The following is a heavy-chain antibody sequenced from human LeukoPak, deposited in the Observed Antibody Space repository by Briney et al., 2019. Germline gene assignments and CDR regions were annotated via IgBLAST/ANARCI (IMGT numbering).Heavy chain of an antibody. V-gene: IGHV1-24*01. J-gene: IGHJ1*01. CDR2: FDPEDGET. Sequence: ASVKVSCKVSGYTLTELSMHWVRQAPGKGLEWMGGFDPEDGETIYAQKFQGGVTMTEDTSTDTAYMELSSLRSEDTAVYYCATKDSGSYYDGYFQHWGQGTLVTVSS. CDR3: ATKDSGSYYDGYFQH. CDR1: GYTLTELS. D-gene: IGHD1-26*01.